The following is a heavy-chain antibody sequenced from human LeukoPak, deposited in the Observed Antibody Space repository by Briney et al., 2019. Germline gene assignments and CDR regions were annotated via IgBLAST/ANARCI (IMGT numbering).Heavy chain of an antibody. V-gene: IGHV3-30*02. CDR2: IRYDGSNK. CDR3: AKALYGSGSSPFDY. D-gene: IGHD3-10*01. Sequence: PGGSLRLSCAASAFTFSNYGMHWVRQAPGKGLQWVAFIRYDGSNKYYADSVKGRFTISRDNSKNTLYLQMNSLRAEDTAVYYCAKALYGSGSSPFDYWGQGTLVTVSS. J-gene: IGHJ4*02. CDR1: AFTFSNYG.